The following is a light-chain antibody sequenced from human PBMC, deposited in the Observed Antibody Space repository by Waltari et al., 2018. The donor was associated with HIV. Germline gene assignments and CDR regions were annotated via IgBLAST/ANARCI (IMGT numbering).Light chain of an antibody. CDR2: WAS. J-gene: IGKJ1*01. CDR1: QTVLYNSNNKNH. CDR3: QQFFTFPRT. Sequence: DIVMTQSPDSLAVSLGERTTISCKSSQTVLYNSNNKNHLAWYQQKAGQPPKLLIYWASIREIGVPERFTGSGSGTDFNLTISSLRADDVAVYYCQQFFTFPRTFGQGTKVEI. V-gene: IGKV4-1*01.